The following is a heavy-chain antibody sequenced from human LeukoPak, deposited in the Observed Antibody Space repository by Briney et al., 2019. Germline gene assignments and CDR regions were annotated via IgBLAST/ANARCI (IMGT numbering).Heavy chain of an antibody. Sequence: PSETLSLTCAVDGGSFSGYYWSWIRQPPGKGLEWIGEINHSGSTNYNPSLKSRVTISVDTSKNQFSLKLSSVTAADTAVYYCARVISSGWGKGFGYWGQGTLVTVSS. V-gene: IGHV4-34*01. J-gene: IGHJ4*02. CDR3: ARVISSGWGKGFGY. CDR2: INHSGST. CDR1: GGSFSGYY. D-gene: IGHD6-19*01.